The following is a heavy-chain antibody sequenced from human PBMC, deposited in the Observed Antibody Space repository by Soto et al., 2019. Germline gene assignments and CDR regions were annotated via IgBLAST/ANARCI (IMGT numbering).Heavy chain of an antibody. D-gene: IGHD3-3*01. V-gene: IGHV1-18*01. J-gene: IGHJ3*02. Sequence: ASVKVSCKASGYTFTSYGISWVRQAPGQGLEWMGWISAYNGNTNYAQKLQGRVTMTTDTSTSTAYMELRSLRSDDTAVYYCARDKSITIFGVVTPRVDIWGQGTMVTVSS. CDR2: ISAYNGNT. CDR1: GYTFTSYG. CDR3: ARDKSITIFGVVTPRVDI.